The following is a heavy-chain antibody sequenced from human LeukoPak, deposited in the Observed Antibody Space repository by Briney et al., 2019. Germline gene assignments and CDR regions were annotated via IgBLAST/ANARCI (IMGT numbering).Heavy chain of an antibody. Sequence: SETLSLTCTVSGGSIRSYYWSWIRQPPGKGLEWIGYIYYSGSTDYNPSLKSRVTMSVDTSKNQFSLKLSSVTAADTAVYYCAICGYSGYEYDYWGQGTLVTVSS. V-gene: IGHV4-59*08. D-gene: IGHD5-12*01. CDR3: AICGYSGYEYDY. CDR1: GGSIRSYY. J-gene: IGHJ4*02. CDR2: IYYSGST.